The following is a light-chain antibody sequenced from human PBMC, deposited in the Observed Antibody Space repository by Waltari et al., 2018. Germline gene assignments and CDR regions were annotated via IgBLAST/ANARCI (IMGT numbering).Light chain of an antibody. V-gene: IGKV1-5*03. CDR1: QSISTW. CDR2: KAS. Sequence: DIQMTQSPSTLSASVGDRVTITCRASQSISTWLAWYQQKPGKAPKHLLFKASTLQSGVPSRFGGSGSGTEFTLTISSLQPDDYATYYCKQYNSLLTFGQGTKVEIK. CDR3: KQYNSLLT. J-gene: IGKJ1*01.